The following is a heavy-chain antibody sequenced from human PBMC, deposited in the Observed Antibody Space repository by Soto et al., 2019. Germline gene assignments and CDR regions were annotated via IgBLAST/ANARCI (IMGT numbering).Heavy chain of an antibody. J-gene: IGHJ5*02. V-gene: IGHV4-59*11. CDR1: GGSISSQY. CDR2: IYYSGST. D-gene: IGHD3-3*01. CDR3: ARGLQDFWSGYYRGWFAP. Sequence: PSETLSLTCTISGGSISSQYWSWIRQPPGKGLEWIGYIYYSGSTNYNPSLKSRVTISVDTSNNQFSLKLSSVTAADAAVYYCARGLQDFWSGYYRGWFAPWGQGTLVTVPS.